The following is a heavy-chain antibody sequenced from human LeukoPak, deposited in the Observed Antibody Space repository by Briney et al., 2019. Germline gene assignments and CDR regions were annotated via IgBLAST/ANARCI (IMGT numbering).Heavy chain of an antibody. CDR1: GYTFTGYY. V-gene: IGHV1-2*02. Sequence: GASVKVSCKASGYTFTGYYMQWVRQAPGQGLEWLGWINPNSGGTNYAQKFQGRVTMNRDTSISTAYMELSRLRYDDTAVYYCARANMVRGVGLFFDRNWFDPWGQGTLVTVSS. CDR2: INPNSGGT. CDR3: ARANMVRGVGLFFDRNWFDP. J-gene: IGHJ5*02. D-gene: IGHD3-10*01.